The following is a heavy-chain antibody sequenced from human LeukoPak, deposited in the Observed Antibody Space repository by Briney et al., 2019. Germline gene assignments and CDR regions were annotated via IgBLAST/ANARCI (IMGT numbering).Heavy chain of an antibody. J-gene: IGHJ5*02. V-gene: IGHV4-39*01. CDR1: GGSISSSSYY. CDR3: ASQYYDFWSGYYSWFDP. Sequence: PSETLSLTCTVSGGSISSSSYYWGWIRQPPGKGLEWIGSIYYSGSTYYNPSLKSRVTISVDTSKNQFSLKLSSVTAADTAVYYCASQYYDFWSGYYSWFDPWGQGTLVTVSS. D-gene: IGHD3-3*01. CDR2: IYYSGST.